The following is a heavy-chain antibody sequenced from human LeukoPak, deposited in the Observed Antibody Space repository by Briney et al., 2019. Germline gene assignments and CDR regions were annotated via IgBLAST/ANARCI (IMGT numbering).Heavy chain of an antibody. CDR3: ARNDSRGYFDY. Sequence: SETLSLTCAVSDYSISSGDYWGWIRQPPGKGLEWIGSVYYRGSTHYSPSLKNRVTISVDTSKNQFSLKLRSVPAADTALYYCARNDSRGYFDYWGQGTSVTVS. D-gene: IGHD3-22*01. CDR1: DYSISSGDY. V-gene: IGHV4-38-2*01. CDR2: VYYRGST. J-gene: IGHJ4*02.